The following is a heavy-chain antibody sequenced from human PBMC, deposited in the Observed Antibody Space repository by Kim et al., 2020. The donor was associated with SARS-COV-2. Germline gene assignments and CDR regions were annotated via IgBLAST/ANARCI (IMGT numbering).Heavy chain of an antibody. CDR3: ARPRFTTGTFDY. CDR2: INSDGSTT. V-gene: IGHV3-74*01. D-gene: IGHD1-1*01. CDR1: GFTFSSSW. J-gene: IGHJ4*02. Sequence: GGSLRLSCAASGFTFSSSWMNWVRQAPGKGLVWVSRINSDGSTTTYADSVKGRFSISRDNAKNTLYLQMNSLRAEDTAVYYCARPRFTTGTFDYWGQGTLVTVSS.